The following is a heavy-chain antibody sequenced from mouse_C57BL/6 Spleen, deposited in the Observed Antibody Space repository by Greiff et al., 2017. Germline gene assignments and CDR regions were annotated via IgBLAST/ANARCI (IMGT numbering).Heavy chain of an antibody. D-gene: IGHD1-1*01. V-gene: IGHV14-3*01. CDR1: GFNIKNTY. CDR2: IDPANGNT. Sequence: VQLKESVAELVRPGASVKLSCTASGFNIKNTYMHWVKQRPEQGLEWIGRIDPANGNTKYAPKFQGKATITADTSSNTAYLQLSSLTSEDTAIYYCAPITTEAGYFDVWGTGTTVTVSS. J-gene: IGHJ1*03. CDR3: APITTEAGYFDV.